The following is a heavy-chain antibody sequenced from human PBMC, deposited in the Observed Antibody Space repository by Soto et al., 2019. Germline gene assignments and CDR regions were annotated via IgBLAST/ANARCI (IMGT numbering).Heavy chain of an antibody. Sequence: ETLSLTCTVSGYSISSGYHWAWIRQPPGKGLERLGSVHYSGDTYYNPSLKSRLTISVDKSKNQFSLNLSSVTAADTAVYYCARQDRVVAEGRWFDPWGQGTLVTVSS. CDR1: GYSISSGYH. CDR3: ARQDRVVAEGRWFDP. CDR2: VHYSGDT. V-gene: IGHV4-38-2*02. J-gene: IGHJ5*02. D-gene: IGHD2-15*01.